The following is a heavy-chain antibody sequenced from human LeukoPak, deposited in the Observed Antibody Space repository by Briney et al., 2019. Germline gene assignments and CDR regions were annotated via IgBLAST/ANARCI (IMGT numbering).Heavy chain of an antibody. D-gene: IGHD1-26*01. CDR3: ARDRVQVVGATSGTTGY. Sequence: GASVKVSCKASGYTFTGYYMHWVRQAPGQGLERMGWINPNSGGTNYAQKFQGRVTMTRDTSISTAYMELSRLRSDDTAVYYCARDRVQVVGATSGTTGYWGQGTLVTVSS. J-gene: IGHJ4*02. CDR2: INPNSGGT. V-gene: IGHV1-2*02. CDR1: GYTFTGYY.